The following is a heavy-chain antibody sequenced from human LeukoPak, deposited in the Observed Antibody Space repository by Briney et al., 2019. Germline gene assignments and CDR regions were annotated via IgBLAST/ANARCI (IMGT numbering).Heavy chain of an antibody. CDR1: GGSFSGYY. CDR3: ARGRYSSGQGWFDP. CDR2: INHSGST. D-gene: IGHD6-19*01. Sequence: SETLSLTCAVYGGSFSGYYWSWIRQPPGKGLEWIGEINHSGSTNYNPSLKSRVTIPVDTSKNQFSLKLSSVTAADTAVYYCARGRYSSGQGWFDPWGQGTLVTVSS. V-gene: IGHV4-34*01. J-gene: IGHJ5*02.